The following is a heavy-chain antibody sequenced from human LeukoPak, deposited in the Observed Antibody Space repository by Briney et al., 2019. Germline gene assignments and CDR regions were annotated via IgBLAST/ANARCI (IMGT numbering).Heavy chain of an antibody. J-gene: IGHJ5*02. CDR2: INHSGST. V-gene: IGHV4-34*01. CDR1: GGSFSGYY. Sequence: SETLSLTCAVYGGSFSGYYWSWIRQPPGKGLEWIGEINHSGSTNYNLSLKSRVTISVDTSKNQFSLKLNSVTAADTAVHYCARHYGPWGQGTLVTVSS. CDR3: ARHYGP. D-gene: IGHD3-16*01.